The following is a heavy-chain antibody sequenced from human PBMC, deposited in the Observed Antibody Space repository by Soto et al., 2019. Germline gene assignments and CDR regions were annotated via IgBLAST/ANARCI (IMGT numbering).Heavy chain of an antibody. CDR3: TIVATMPKQEWDEETAAFDI. J-gene: IGHJ3*02. CDR1: GFTFSNAW. V-gene: IGHV3-15*01. D-gene: IGHD5-12*01. CDR2: IKSKTDGGTT. Sequence: EVQLVESGGGLVKPGGSLRLSCAASGFTFSNAWMSWVRQAPGKGLEWVGRIKSKTDGGTTDYAAPVKGRFTISRDDSKNTLYLQMNSLKTEDTAVYYCTIVATMPKQEWDEETAAFDIWGQGTMVTVSS.